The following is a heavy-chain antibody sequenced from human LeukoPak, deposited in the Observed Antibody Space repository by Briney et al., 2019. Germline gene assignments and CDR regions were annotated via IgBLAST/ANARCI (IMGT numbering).Heavy chain of an antibody. Sequence: PGGSLRLSCAASGFTFSSYSMNWVRQAPGKGLGWVSSISSSSSYIYYADSVKGRFTISRDNAKNSLYLQMNSLRAEDTAMYYCARGYSGYSGYDHFDYWGQGTLVTVSS. V-gene: IGHV3-21*01. D-gene: IGHD5-12*01. J-gene: IGHJ4*02. CDR1: GFTFSSYS. CDR3: ARGYSGYSGYDHFDY. CDR2: ISSSSSYI.